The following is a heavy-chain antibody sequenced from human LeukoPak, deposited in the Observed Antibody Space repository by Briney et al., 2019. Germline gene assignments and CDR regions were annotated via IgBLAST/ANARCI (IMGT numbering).Heavy chain of an antibody. CDR3: ARGRLYPDY. CDR2: LSSGSGTM. D-gene: IGHD2-8*01. Sequence: GGSLRLSCEASGFTFSDHYMTWIRQAPGKGPEWVSYLSSGSGTMYYADSVKGRFTISRDNAKSSLYLQMNSLRVEDTAVYYCARGRLYPDYWGQGALVTVSS. J-gene: IGHJ4*02. CDR1: GFTFSDHY. V-gene: IGHV3-11*01.